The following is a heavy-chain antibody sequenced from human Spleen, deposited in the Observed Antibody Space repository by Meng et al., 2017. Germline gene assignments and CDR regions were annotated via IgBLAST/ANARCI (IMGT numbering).Heavy chain of an antibody. D-gene: IGHD1-1*01. J-gene: IGHJ3*01. V-gene: IGHV3-48*03. CDR1: GFTFSSYE. CDR2: ISSSGSTM. Sequence: GESLKISCAPSGFTFSSYEMNWVRQAPGKGLEWVSYISSSGSTMYYADSVKGRFTISRDNAKNSLYLQMNNPRAEDTAVYYCYSTSTGTDAFEVWGQGTMVTVSS. CDR3: YSTSTGTDAFEV.